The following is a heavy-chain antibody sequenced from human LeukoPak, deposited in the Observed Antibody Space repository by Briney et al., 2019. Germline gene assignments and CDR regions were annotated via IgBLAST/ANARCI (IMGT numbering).Heavy chain of an antibody. D-gene: IGHD1-1*01. J-gene: IGHJ1*01. Sequence: PSETLSLTCAVYGGSFSGYYWSWIRQPPGKGLEWIGEINHSGSTNYNPSLKSRVTISVDTSKNQFSLKLSSVTGADTAVYYCARSWVHLEYFQHWGQGTLVTVSS. CDR2: INHSGST. V-gene: IGHV4-34*01. CDR3: ARSWVHLEYFQH. CDR1: GGSFSGYY.